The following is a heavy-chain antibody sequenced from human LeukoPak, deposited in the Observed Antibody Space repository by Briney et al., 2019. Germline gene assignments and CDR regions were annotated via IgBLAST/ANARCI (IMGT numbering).Heavy chain of an antibody. Sequence: SESLSLTCTVSGDSVSSGNYYWSWIRQPPGKGLEWIGFMSNSGHTDSTPSLKSRVTISLDTSKNQFSLKLHSVTAADTAVYYCARDATAGNFDYWGQGTLVTVSS. D-gene: IGHD6-13*01. CDR2: MSNSGHT. CDR1: GDSVSSGNYY. J-gene: IGHJ4*02. V-gene: IGHV4-61*01. CDR3: ARDATAGNFDY.